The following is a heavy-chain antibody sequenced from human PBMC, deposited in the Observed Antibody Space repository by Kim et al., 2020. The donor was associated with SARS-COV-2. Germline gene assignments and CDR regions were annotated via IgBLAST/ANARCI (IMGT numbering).Heavy chain of an antibody. V-gene: IGHV4-59*01. CDR2: IYNSGST. Sequence: SETLSLTCTVSGGSISSYYWSWIRQPPGKGLEWIGYIYNSGSTNYNPSLKSRVTISVDTSKNQFSLKLTSVTAADTAVYYCARGGGWYLSYYYGMDVWGQGTTVTVSS. CDR1: GGSISSYY. D-gene: IGHD2-15*01. CDR3: ARGGGWYLSYYYGMDV. J-gene: IGHJ6*02.